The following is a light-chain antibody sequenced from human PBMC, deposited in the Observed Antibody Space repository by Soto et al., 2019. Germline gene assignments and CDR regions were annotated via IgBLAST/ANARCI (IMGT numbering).Light chain of an antibody. Sequence: EIVMTQSPATLSVSPGERATLSCRASQSVGSNLAWYQQKPGQVPRLLFYGASTRATGLPARFSGSGSGTEFTLTISSLQSEDFAVYYCQHYDNWHTFGQGTRLEIK. J-gene: IGKJ5*01. CDR1: QSVGSN. CDR3: QHYDNWHT. V-gene: IGKV3-15*01. CDR2: GAS.